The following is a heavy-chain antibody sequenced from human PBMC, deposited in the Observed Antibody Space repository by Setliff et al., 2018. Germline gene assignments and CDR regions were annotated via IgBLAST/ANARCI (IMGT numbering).Heavy chain of an antibody. Sequence: SETLSLTCAVYGGSFSTYYWSWIRQPPGKGLEWLGEVSHSGYTYYNPSLQSRVTISVDMSKNQFSMKLTSVTAADTAVYYCARVDFTMIQGVLGLWGQGTLVTVSS. CDR1: GGSFSTYY. J-gene: IGHJ1*01. D-gene: IGHD3-10*01. CDR2: VSHSGYT. CDR3: ARVDFTMIQGVLGL. V-gene: IGHV4-34*01.